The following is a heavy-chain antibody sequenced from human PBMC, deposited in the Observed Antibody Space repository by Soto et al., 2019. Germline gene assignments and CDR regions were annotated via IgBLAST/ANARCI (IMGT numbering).Heavy chain of an antibody. V-gene: IGHV4-31*03. D-gene: IGHD3-22*01. J-gene: IGHJ4*02. Sequence: QVQLQESGPGLVKPSQTLSLTCTVSGGSISSGGYYWSWIRQHPGKGLEWIGYIYYSGSTYYNPSLKRRVTISVDTSKNQFSLKLSSVTAADTAVYYCARGSGAYDSSGYYYLGAWDYWGQGTLVTVSS. CDR3: ARGSGAYDSSGYYYLGAWDY. CDR2: IYYSGST. CDR1: GGSISSGGYY.